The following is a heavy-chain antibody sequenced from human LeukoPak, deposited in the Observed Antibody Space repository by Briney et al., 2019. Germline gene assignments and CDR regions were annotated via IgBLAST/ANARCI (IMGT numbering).Heavy chain of an antibody. V-gene: IGHV1-2*02. J-gene: IGHJ4*02. CDR1: GYTFTGYY. CDR2: INPNSGGT. D-gene: IGHD3-22*01. CDR3: ASYYYDSSGYYSFDY. Sequence: GASVTVSCKASGYTFTGYYMHWVRQAPGQGLEWMGWINPNSGGTNYAQKFQGRVTMTRDTSISTAYMELSRLRSDDTAVYYCASYYYDSSGYYSFDYWGQGTLVTVSS.